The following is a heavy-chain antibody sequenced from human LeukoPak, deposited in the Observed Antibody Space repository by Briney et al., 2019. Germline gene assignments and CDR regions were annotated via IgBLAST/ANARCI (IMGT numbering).Heavy chain of an antibody. Sequence: KTSETLSLTCSVSGYSISSGYYWGWIRQPPGKGLEWIGSIYHSGSTYYNPSLKSRVTISVDTSKNQFSLKLSSVTAADTAVYYCARGYSSSWYQAYYYYYMDVWGKGTTVTISS. CDR3: ARGYSSSWYQAYYYYYMDV. CDR2: IYHSGST. CDR1: GYSISSGYY. D-gene: IGHD6-13*01. J-gene: IGHJ6*03. V-gene: IGHV4-38-2*02.